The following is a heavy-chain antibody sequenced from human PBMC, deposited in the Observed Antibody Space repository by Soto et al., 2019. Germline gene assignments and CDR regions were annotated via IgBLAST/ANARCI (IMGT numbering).Heavy chain of an antibody. CDR3: ARWAAPTVYGMDV. V-gene: IGHV3-64*01. CDR1: GFTFSSYA. J-gene: IGHJ6*02. CDR2: ISSNGGST. D-gene: IGHD4-17*01. Sequence: EVQLVESGGGLVQPGGSLRLSCAASGFTFSSYAMHWVRQAPGKGLEYVSAISSNGGSTYYANSVKGRFTISRDNSKNTLYLQVGSLRAEDMAVYYCARWAAPTVYGMDVWGQGTTVTVSS.